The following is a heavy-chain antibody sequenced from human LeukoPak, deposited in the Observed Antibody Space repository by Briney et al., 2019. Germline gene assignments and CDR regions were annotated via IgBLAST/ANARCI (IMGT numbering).Heavy chain of an antibody. CDR3: ARDRGYYGSGSYSQGSYFDY. J-gene: IGHJ4*02. CDR1: GVSVSSGSYY. Sequence: SETLSLTCTVSGVSVSSGSYYWSWIRQPPGKGLEWIGYNYYSGSNNYNPSLESRFTISVDTSKNQFSLTLTSVTAADTAVYYCARDRGYYGSGSYSQGSYFDYWGQGSLVTVSS. D-gene: IGHD3-10*01. CDR2: NYYSGSN. V-gene: IGHV4-61*01.